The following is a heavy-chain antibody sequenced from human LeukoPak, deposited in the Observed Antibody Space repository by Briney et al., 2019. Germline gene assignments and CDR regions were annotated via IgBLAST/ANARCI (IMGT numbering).Heavy chain of an antibody. CDR2: IIPIFGTA. J-gene: IGHJ3*02. Sequence: ASVKVSCKASGGTFSGYAISWVRQAPGQGLEWMGGIIPIFGTANYAQKFQGRVTITADKSTSTAYMELSSLRSEDTAVYYCARVEPFSTQLLSHAFDIWGQGTMVTVSS. CDR3: ARVEPFSTQLLSHAFDI. D-gene: IGHD2-2*01. CDR1: GGTFSGYA. V-gene: IGHV1-69*06.